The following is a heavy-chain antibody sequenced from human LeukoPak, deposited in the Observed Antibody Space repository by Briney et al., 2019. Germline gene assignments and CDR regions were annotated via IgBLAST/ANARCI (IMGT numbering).Heavy chain of an antibody. D-gene: IGHD3-10*01. Sequence: GGSLRLSCAASGFTFSSYAMSWVRQAPEKGLEWVSHISGSGGSTKYSGSVKGRFTISRDNSKNTLYLQINSLRADDTAVYYCAKDQDPHSYGSGSYAPFDYWGQGTLVTVSS. J-gene: IGHJ4*02. CDR2: ISGSGGST. V-gene: IGHV3-23*01. CDR3: AKDQDPHSYGSGSYAPFDY. CDR1: GFTFSSYA.